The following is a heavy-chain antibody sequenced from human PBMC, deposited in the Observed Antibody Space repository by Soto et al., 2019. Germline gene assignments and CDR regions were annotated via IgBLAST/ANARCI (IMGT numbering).Heavy chain of an antibody. CDR1: GFNFNDAW. J-gene: IGHJ4*02. Sequence: EVQLVESGGGLVKPGESLRLSCTASGFNFNDAWMHWVRQTPGKGLEWVGLIKSTAHGATADCAAPVKGRCTISRDDSISTMYLQMSGLKAEDTAVYYCGWPSGSFYEGVWGQGTLVTVSS. V-gene: IGHV3-15*07. CDR3: GWPSGSFYEGV. CDR2: IKSTAHGATA. D-gene: IGHD1-26*01.